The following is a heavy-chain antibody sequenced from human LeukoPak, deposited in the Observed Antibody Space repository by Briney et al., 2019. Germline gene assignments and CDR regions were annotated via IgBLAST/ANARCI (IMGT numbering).Heavy chain of an antibody. Sequence: RTGGSLRLSCAASGFTFSSYSMNWVRQAPGKGPEWVSSISSSSSYIYYADSVKGRFTISRDNAKNSLYLQMNSLRAEDTAVYYCARDWADYYDSSGYFRAFDIWGQGTMVTVSS. CDR3: ARDWADYYDSSGYFRAFDI. D-gene: IGHD3-22*01. J-gene: IGHJ3*02. CDR2: ISSSSSYI. CDR1: GFTFSSYS. V-gene: IGHV3-21*01.